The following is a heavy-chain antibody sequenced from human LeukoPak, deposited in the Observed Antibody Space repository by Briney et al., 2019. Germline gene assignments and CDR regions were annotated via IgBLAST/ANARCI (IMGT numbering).Heavy chain of an antibody. V-gene: IGHV3-33*01. CDR1: GFIFSDYG. CDR3: ARGVATNAPLDY. CDR2: IWNDGSNT. J-gene: IGHJ4*02. D-gene: IGHD5-12*01. Sequence: GGSLRLSCAASGFIFSDYGMHWVRQAPGKGLEWVAVIWNDGSNTYYGDSVKGLFTISRDNSKNTVYLQMNSLRAEDTAVYYCARGVATNAPLDYWGQGTLVTVSS.